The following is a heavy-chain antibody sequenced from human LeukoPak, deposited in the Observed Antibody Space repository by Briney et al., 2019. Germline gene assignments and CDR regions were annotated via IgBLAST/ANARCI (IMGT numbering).Heavy chain of an antibody. Sequence: SETLSLTCTVSGGSISSHYWSWIRQPPGKGLEWIGYIYYSGSTNYNPSLKSRVTISVDTSKNQFSLKLSSVTAADTAMYYCARDGGIAARQGDNWFDPWGQGTLVTVSS. CDR3: ARDGGIAARQGDNWFDP. J-gene: IGHJ5*02. V-gene: IGHV4-59*11. CDR2: IYYSGST. D-gene: IGHD6-6*01. CDR1: GGSISSHY.